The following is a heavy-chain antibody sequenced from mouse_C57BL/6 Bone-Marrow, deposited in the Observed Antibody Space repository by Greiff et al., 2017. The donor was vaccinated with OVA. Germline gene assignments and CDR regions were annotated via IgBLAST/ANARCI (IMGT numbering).Heavy chain of an antibody. CDR2: IDPENGDT. J-gene: IGHJ3*01. D-gene: IGHD2-4*01. Sequence: EVQLQQSGAELVRPGASVKLSCTASGFNIKDDYMHWVKQRPEQGLEWIGWIDPENGDTEYASKFQGKATITADTSSNTAYLQLSSLTSEDTAVYYCTTCYDYAWFADWGQGTLVTVSA. V-gene: IGHV14-4*01. CDR1: GFNIKDDY. CDR3: TTCYDYAWFAD.